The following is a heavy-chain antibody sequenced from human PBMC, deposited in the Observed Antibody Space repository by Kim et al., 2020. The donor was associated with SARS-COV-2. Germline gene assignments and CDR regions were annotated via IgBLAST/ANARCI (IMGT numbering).Heavy chain of an antibody. CDR3: AREMASTCFFDY. D-gene: IGHD1-1*01. Sequence: ASVKVSCKASGYTFTRSYMHWVRQAPGQGVEWMGTINAGDGSTYFAQSFQGRVIMTRDTSTSTVYMELSSLRSEDTALYYCAREMASTCFFDYWGQGTLVTVSS. CDR1: GYTFTRSY. CDR2: INAGDGST. V-gene: IGHV1-46*01. J-gene: IGHJ4*02.